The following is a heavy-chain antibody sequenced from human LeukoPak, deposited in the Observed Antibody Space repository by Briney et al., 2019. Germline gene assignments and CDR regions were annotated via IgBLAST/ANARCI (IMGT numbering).Heavy chain of an antibody. D-gene: IGHD4-11*01. CDR3: ARAPPHDYSNFDY. J-gene: IGHJ4*02. CDR2: ISGSGGST. CDR1: GFTFSSYA. Sequence: GGSLRLSCAASGFTFSSYAMSWVRQAPGKGLERVSAISGSGGSTYYADSVKGRFTISRDNSKNTLYLQMNSLRAEDTAVYYCARAPPHDYSNFDYWGQGTLVTVSS. V-gene: IGHV3-23*01.